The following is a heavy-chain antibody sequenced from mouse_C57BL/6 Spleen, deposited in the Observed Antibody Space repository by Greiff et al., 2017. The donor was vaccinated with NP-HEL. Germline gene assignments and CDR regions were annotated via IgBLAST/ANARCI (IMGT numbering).Heavy chain of an antibody. CDR3: TRRYGYDYFDY. D-gene: IGHD2-2*01. CDR2: IDPETGGT. V-gene: IGHV1-15*01. J-gene: IGHJ2*01. CDR1: GYTFTDYE. Sequence: QVQLQQSGAELVRPGASVTLSCKASGYTFTDYEMHWVKQTPVHGLEWIGAIDPETGGTAYNQKFKGKAILTADKSSSTAYMGLRSLTSEDSAVYYCTRRYGYDYFDYWGQGTTLTVSS.